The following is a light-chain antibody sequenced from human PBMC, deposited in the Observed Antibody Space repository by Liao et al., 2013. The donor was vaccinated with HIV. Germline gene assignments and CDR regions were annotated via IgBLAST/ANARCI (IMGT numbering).Light chain of an antibody. J-gene: IGLJ2*01. V-gene: IGLV3-9*01. CDR3: QAWDSSTAEV. CDR2: QDS. Sequence: SYELTQPPSVSVAPGKTARITCGGNNIGSKSVHWYQQKPGQSPVLVIYQDSKRPSGIPERFSGSNSGNTATLTISGTQAMDEADYYCQAWDSSTAEVFGGGTKLTVL. CDR1: NIGSKS.